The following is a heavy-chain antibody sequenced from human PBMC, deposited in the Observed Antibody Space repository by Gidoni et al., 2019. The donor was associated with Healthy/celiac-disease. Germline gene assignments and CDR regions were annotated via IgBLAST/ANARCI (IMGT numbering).Heavy chain of an antibody. Sequence: EVQLVQSGAEVKKPGESLRISCKGSGYSFTSYWISWVRQMPGKGLEWMGRIDPSDSYTNYSPSFQGHVTSSADKSISTAYLQWSSLKASDTAMYYCAGPLRSSWSRPQDGMDVWGQGTTVTVSS. D-gene: IGHD6-13*01. CDR2: IDPSDSYT. CDR3: AGPLRSSWSRPQDGMDV. J-gene: IGHJ6*02. V-gene: IGHV5-10-1*03. CDR1: GYSFTSYW.